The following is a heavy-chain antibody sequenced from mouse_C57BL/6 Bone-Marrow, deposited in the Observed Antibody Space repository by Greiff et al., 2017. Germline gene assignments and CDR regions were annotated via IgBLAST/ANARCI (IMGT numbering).Heavy chain of an antibody. D-gene: IGHD2-12*01. CDR1: GYTFTSYW. CDR3: ARLRLPYTMDY. J-gene: IGHJ4*01. Sequence: QVQLQQPGAELVRPGSSVMLSCKASGYTFTSYWMDWVKQRPGTGLEWIGNISPSDSATHYNQKFKDQATLPVAKSSSTAYMRLMSLASEDSAVFYCARLRLPYTMDYGGQGASVTVSS. V-gene: IGHV1-61*01. CDR2: ISPSDSAT.